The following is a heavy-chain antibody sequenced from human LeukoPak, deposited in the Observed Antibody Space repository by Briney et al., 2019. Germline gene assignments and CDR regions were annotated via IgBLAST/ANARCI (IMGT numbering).Heavy chain of an antibody. J-gene: IGHJ2*01. D-gene: IGHD3-22*01. Sequence: RTSETLSLTCTVSGGPISSYYWSWIRQPPGKGLEWIGYIYYSGSTNYNPSLKSRVTISVDTSKNQFSLKLSSVTAADTAVYYCARYYYSSGYYPYWYFDLWGRGTLVTVSS. V-gene: IGHV4-59*08. CDR1: GGPISSYY. CDR3: ARYYYSSGYYPYWYFDL. CDR2: IYYSGST.